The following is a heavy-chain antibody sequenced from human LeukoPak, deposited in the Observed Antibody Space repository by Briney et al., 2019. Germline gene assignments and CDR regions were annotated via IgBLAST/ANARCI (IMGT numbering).Heavy chain of an antibody. CDR1: GGTFSSYA. CDR3: AKDSGGYNLRFYGMDV. D-gene: IGHD5-24*01. CDR2: IIPIFGIA. Sequence: SVKVSCKASGGTFSSYAISWVRQAPGQGLEWMGRIIPIFGIANYAQKFQGRVTITADKSTSTAYMELSSLRSEDTAVYYCAKDSGGYNLRFYGMDVWGQGTTVTVSS. J-gene: IGHJ6*02. V-gene: IGHV1-69*04.